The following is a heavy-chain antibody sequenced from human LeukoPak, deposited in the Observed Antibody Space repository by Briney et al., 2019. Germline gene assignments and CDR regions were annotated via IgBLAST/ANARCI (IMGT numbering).Heavy chain of an antibody. V-gene: IGHV3-74*01. CDR2: INSDGSTT. Sequence: GGSLRLSCAASGFTFSSYRMHWVRQAPGKGLVWVSRINSDGSTTSYADSVKGRFTISRDNAKNTLYVQMNSLRAEDTAVYYCARETVGAPYYYYYMDVWGKGTTVTISS. CDR1: GFTFSSYR. J-gene: IGHJ6*03. D-gene: IGHD1-26*01. CDR3: ARETVGAPYYYYYMDV.